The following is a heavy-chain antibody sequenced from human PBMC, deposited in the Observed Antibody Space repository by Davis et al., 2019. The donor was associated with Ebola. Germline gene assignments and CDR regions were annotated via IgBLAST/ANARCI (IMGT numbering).Heavy chain of an antibody. CDR3: TATVTTDY. D-gene: IGHD4-17*01. Sequence: GESLKISCAASGFNFRSYGMHWVRQASGKGLEWVGRIRSKANSYATAYAASVKGRFTISRDDSKNTAYLQMNSLKTEDTAVYYCTATVTTDYWGQGTLVTVSS. J-gene: IGHJ4*02. CDR1: GFNFRSYG. CDR2: IRSKANSYAT. V-gene: IGHV3-73*01.